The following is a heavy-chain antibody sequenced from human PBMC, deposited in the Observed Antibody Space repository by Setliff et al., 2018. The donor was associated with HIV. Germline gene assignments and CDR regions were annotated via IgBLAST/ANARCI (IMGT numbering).Heavy chain of an antibody. CDR2: IYHSGST. J-gene: IGHJ4*02. CDR1: GSSISSGYY. D-gene: IGHD6-25*01. V-gene: IGHV4-38-2*01. Sequence: SETLSLTCSVSGSSISSGYYWGWIRQPPGKGLEWIGSIYHSGSTYYNPSLKSRVTISVDTSKNPFSLKLNSATAAGTAVYFCARMSISASVYFDYWGQGSQVTVSS. CDR3: ARMSISASVYFDY.